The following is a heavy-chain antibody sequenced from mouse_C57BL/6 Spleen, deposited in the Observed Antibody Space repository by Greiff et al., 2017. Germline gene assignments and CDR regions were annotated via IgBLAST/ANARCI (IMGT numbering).Heavy chain of an antibody. V-gene: IGHV5-4*01. J-gene: IGHJ1*03. CDR3: ARDHCGSGPWYFDV. CDR1: GFTFSSYA. Sequence: EVKLQESGGGLVKPGGSLKLSCAASGFTFSSYAMPWVRQTPEKRLEWVATISAGGSYTYYPDNVKGRFTISRDNAKNDQYLQMSHLKSEDTAMDYCARDHCGSGPWYFDVWGTGTTVTVSS. CDR2: ISAGGSYT. D-gene: IGHD1-1*01.